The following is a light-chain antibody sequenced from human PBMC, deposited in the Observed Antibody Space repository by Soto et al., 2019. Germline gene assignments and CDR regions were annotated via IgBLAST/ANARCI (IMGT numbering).Light chain of an antibody. V-gene: IGLV1-44*01. CDR1: SSNVGRNG. CDR3: APWDDSLDGPV. J-gene: IGLJ3*02. Sequence: QSVLTQPPSAFGTPGQRVTISCSGSSSNVGRNGVNWYQQLPGTAPKLLIHSDNQRPSGVPDRFSGSKSGTPASLAISGLQPEDVVEYYCAPWDDSLDGPVFGGGTKVTVL. CDR2: SDN.